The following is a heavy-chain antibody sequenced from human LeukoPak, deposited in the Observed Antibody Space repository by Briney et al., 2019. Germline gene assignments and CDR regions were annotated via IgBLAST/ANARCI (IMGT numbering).Heavy chain of an antibody. Sequence: GGSLRLSCAASGFTFSTYSMNWVRQAPGKGLEWVSYISSSSGSIYYADSVQGRFTISRDNAKNSLYLQMNSLRAEDTAVYYCARWSIAVADDYWGQGTLVTVSS. V-gene: IGHV3-48*04. CDR3: ARWSIAVADDY. J-gene: IGHJ4*02. CDR1: GFTFSTYS. CDR2: ISSSSGSI. D-gene: IGHD6-13*01.